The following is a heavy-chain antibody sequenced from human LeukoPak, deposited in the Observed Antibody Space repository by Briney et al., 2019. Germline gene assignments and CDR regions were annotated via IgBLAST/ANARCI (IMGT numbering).Heavy chain of an antibody. V-gene: IGHV4-4*07. CDR2: IYTSGST. D-gene: IGHD2-2*01. CDR1: GGSISSYY. CDR3: ARDGFVVVPAAKVVTSYNWFDP. J-gene: IGHJ5*02. Sequence: PSETLSLTCTVSGGSISSYYWSWIRQPAGKGLEWIGRIYTSGSTNYNPSLKSRVTMSVDTSKNQFSLKLSSVTAADTAVYCCARDGFVVVPAAKVVTSYNWFDPWGQGTLVTVSS.